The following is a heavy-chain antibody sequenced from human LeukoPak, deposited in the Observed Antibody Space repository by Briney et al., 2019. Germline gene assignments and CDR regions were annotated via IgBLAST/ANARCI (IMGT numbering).Heavy chain of an antibody. Sequence: GGSLRLSCAASGFTFSSYSMNWVRQAPGKGLEWVSSIGSGSDTFHADSVKGRFTISRDTSKNTLYLQMNSLRAEDTALYYCARYCSGTCYSGFQYWGQGTLVTVSS. CDR3: ARYCSGTCYSGFQY. D-gene: IGHD2-2*01. J-gene: IGHJ4*02. CDR1: GFTFSSYS. V-gene: IGHV3-21*04. CDR2: IGSGSDT.